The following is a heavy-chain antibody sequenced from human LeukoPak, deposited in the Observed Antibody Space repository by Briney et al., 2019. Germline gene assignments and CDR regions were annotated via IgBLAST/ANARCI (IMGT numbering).Heavy chain of an antibody. D-gene: IGHD2-2*01. V-gene: IGHV4-59*01. Sequence: PSETLSLTCTVSGGSISSYYWSWIRQPPGKGLEWIGYIYYSGSTNYNPSLKSRVTISVDTSKNQFSLKLSSVTAADTAVYYCASRVPPNNGANNWFDPWGQGTLVTVSS. J-gene: IGHJ5*02. CDR3: ASRVPPNNGANNWFDP. CDR1: GGSISSYY. CDR2: IYYSGST.